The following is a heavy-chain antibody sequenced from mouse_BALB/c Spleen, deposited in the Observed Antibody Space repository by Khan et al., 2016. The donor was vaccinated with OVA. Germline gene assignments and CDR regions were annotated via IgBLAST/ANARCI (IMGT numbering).Heavy chain of an antibody. D-gene: IGHD2-5*01. V-gene: IGHV9-3-1*01. CDR1: GYTFTNYG. CDR2: INTYTGEP. CDR3: ARVSNYWYFDV. J-gene: IGHJ1*01. Sequence: QIQLVQSGPELKKPGETVKISCKASGYTFTNYGMTWVKQAPGKGLKWMGWINTYTGEPTYADDFKGRFAFSLATSATTASLQVNNLKNDDTATCFCARVSNYWYFDVWGAGTSVTVAA.